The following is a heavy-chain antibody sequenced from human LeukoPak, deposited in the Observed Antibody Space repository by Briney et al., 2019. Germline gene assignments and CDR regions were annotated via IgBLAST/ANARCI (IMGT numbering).Heavy chain of an antibody. CDR3: ARREDGYIWYYYYYMDV. Sequence: PPETLSLTCTVSGGSITTTTYHWGWIRQSPGKGLEWIGSIHYSGSTYYNPPLKSRVTISVDTSKNQFSLKLSSVTAADTAVYYCARREDGYIWYYYYYMDVWGKGTTVTVSS. V-gene: IGHV4-39*07. J-gene: IGHJ6*03. CDR1: GGSITTTTYH. CDR2: IHYSGST. D-gene: IGHD5-24*01.